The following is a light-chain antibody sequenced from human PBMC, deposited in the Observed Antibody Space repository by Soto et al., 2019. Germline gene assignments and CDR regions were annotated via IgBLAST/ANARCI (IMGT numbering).Light chain of an antibody. CDR3: QQYGGSSWT. CDR1: QSLSASY. J-gene: IGKJ1*01. Sequence: EIVFTQSPGTLSLSPGERATLFCRASQSLSASYLAWYQQKPGQAPRLLVYGASSRATGIPDRFSGSGSGTDFTLIISRLEPEDFAVYYCQQYGGSSWTFGQGTKVDIK. CDR2: GAS. V-gene: IGKV3-20*01.